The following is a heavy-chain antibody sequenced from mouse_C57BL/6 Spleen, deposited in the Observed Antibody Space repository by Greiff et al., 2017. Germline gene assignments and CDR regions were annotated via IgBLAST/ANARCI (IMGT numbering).Heavy chain of an antibody. Sequence: QVQLKESGAELVKPGASVTMSCKASGYTFTTYPIEWMKQTHGKSLEWIGNFHPYNDDTKYNAKFKGKATLNVEKSSSTVYLELSRVTSDDSAVYDCARGEPYGSLDYWGQGTTLTVSS. D-gene: IGHD1-1*01. V-gene: IGHV1-47*01. CDR3: ARGEPYGSLDY. CDR1: GYTFTTYP. CDR2: FHPYNDDT. J-gene: IGHJ2*01.